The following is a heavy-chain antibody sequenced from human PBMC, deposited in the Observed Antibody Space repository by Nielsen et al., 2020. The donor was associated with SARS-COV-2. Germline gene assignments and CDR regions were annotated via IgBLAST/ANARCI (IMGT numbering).Heavy chain of an antibody. J-gene: IGHJ3*02. CDR1: GFTFNIYA. CDR2: VSASGGST. D-gene: IGHD6-19*01. V-gene: IGHV3-23*01. Sequence: GESLKISCAASGFTFNIYAMAWVRRAPGRGLQWVTGVSASGGSTYYTDSVKGRFSISRDNSKNTLYLQMNSLRAEDTAVYYCAKEYSSGWFSFDAFDIWGQGTMVTVSS. CDR3: AKEYSSGWFSFDAFDI.